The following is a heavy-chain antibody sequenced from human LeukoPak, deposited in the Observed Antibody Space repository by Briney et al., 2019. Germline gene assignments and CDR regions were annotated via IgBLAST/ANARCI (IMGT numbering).Heavy chain of an antibody. CDR3: ARDTVVPAAIEGYGMDV. CDR2: IYHSGST. Sequence: SETLSLTCAVSGGPISSSNWWSWVRPPPGKGLEWIGEIYHSGSTNYNPSLKSRVTISVDKSKNQFSLKLSSVTAADTAVYYCARDTVVPAAIEGYGMDVWGKGTTVTVSS. J-gene: IGHJ6*04. D-gene: IGHD2-2*01. CDR1: GGPISSSNW. V-gene: IGHV4-4*02.